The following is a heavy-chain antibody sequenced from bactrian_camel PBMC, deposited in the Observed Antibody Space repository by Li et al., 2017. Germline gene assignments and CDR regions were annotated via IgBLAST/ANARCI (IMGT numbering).Heavy chain of an antibody. D-gene: IGHD6*01. Sequence: HVQLVESGGGEVQAGGSLRLSCEGYASSRKYACMAWFRQGSAKEREGVAAIFLGDGSAYVRDSIEGRITIYEDSAKNTVYLEMNMMKPEDTAMYYCAWKGGLCENYGVRWFQSYFDYWGQGTQVTVS. J-gene: IGHJ4*01. CDR3: AWKGGLCENYGVRWFQSYFDY. CDR1: ASSRKYAC. CDR2: IFLGDGSA. V-gene: IGHV3S54*01.